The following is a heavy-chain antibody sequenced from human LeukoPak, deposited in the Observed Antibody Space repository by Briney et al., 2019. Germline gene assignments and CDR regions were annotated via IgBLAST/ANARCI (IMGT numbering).Heavy chain of an antibody. Sequence: GGTLRLSCAASGFTFTRYSMSWVRQPPGKGLEWVANIKKSGSTNYNAAPVKGRFTTSNKNAKNSLYLQMNALRAEDTAVYYCARDPYNWNYGGYGRDVGGKGTTVSV. CDR3: ARDPYNWNYGGYGRDV. CDR2: IKKSGSTN. D-gene: IGHD1-7*01. J-gene: IGHJ6*04. V-gene: IGHV3-7*03. CDR1: GFTFTRYS.